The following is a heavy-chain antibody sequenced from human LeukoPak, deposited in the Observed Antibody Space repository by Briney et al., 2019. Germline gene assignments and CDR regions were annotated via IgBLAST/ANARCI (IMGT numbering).Heavy chain of an antibody. D-gene: IGHD2-2*01. CDR1: GFTFSIYA. J-gene: IGHJ5*02. CDR2: ISKDGSDK. V-gene: IGHV3-30*04. CDR3: AKDLPSYCSSTSCYRGSGWFDP. Sequence: GRSLTLSCATSGFTFSIYAMHWVRQAPGPGLERVAVISKDGSDKYYADSVKGRFTISRDNSKSTLYLQMNSLRAEDTAVYYCAKDLPSYCSSTSCYRGSGWFDPWGQGTLVTVSS.